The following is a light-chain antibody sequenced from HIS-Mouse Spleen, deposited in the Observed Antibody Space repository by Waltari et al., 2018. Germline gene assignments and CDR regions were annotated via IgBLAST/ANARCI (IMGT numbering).Light chain of an antibody. CDR1: SSAVGSYNL. CDR3: CSYAGSSTYV. V-gene: IGLV2-23*01. J-gene: IGLJ1*01. Sequence: QSALPQPASVSGSPGQSIPISCPGTSSAVGSYNLVSWYQQHPGKAPKLMIYEGSKRPSGVSNRFSGSKSGNTASLTISGLQAEDEADYYCCSYAGSSTYVFGTGTKVTVL. CDR2: EGS.